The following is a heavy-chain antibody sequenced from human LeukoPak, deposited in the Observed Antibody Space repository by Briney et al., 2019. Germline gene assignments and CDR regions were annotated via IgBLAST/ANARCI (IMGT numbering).Heavy chain of an antibody. CDR3: ARVDNNGLYSEYFDH. D-gene: IGHD6-19*01. Sequence: GGSLRLSCAASGFTFSSCSMNWVRQAPGKGLEWVSSISSSNSYIYYADSVKGRFTTSRDNAQNSLFLQMHSLKAEDTAVYYCARVDNNGLYSEYFDHWGQGTLVTVSS. J-gene: IGHJ1*01. CDR1: GFTFSSCS. CDR2: ISSSNSYI. V-gene: IGHV3-21*01.